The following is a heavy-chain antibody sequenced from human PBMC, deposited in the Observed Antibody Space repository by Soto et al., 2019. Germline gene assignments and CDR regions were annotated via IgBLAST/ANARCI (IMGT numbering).Heavy chain of an antibody. CDR1: GFTVSSNY. V-gene: IGHV3-66*01. CDR2: IYSGGST. Sequence: GGSLRLSCAASGFTVSSNYMSWVRQAPGKGLEWVSVIYSGGSTYYADSVKGRFTISRDNSKNTRYLQMNSLRAEDTAVYYCARDNTPLRFLEWPPFGDYYYYYYMDVWGKGTTVTVSS. J-gene: IGHJ6*03. CDR3: ARDNTPLRFLEWPPFGDYYYYYYMDV. D-gene: IGHD3-3*01.